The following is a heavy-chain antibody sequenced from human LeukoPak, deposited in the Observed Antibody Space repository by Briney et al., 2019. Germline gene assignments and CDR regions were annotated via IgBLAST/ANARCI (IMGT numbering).Heavy chain of an antibody. Sequence: KPSETLSLTCTVSGGSISSYYWSWLRQPAGKGLEWIGRTYTSGSTNYNPSLKSQVTMSVDTSKNQFSLKLSSVTAADTAVYYCARASNWNDHHFDYWGQGTLVTVSS. CDR1: GGSISSYY. CDR2: TYTSGST. D-gene: IGHD1-1*01. J-gene: IGHJ4*02. CDR3: ARASNWNDHHFDY. V-gene: IGHV4-4*07.